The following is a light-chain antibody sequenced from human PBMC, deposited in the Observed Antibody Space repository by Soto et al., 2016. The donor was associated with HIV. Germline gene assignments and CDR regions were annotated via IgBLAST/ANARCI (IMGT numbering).Light chain of an antibody. Sequence: SYELTQPPSVSVSPGQTASITCSGDKLGDKFACWYLQKPGQSPLLVIYQDTKRPSGISERFSGSNSGNTATLTISGTQAMDEADYYCQAWDSSTVVFGGGTKLTVL. CDR1: KLGDKF. CDR2: QDT. CDR3: QAWDSSTVV. J-gene: IGLJ2*01. V-gene: IGLV3-1*01.